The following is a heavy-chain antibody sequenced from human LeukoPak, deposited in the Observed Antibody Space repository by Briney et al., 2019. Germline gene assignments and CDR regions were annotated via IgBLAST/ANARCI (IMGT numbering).Heavy chain of an antibody. Sequence: KTSETLSLTCTVSGGSISSGDYYWSWIRQPPGKGLEWIGYIYYSGSTYYNPSLKSRVTISVDTSKNQFSLKLSSVTAADTAVYYCARELPIVVVTGDAFDIWGQGTMVTVSS. CDR3: ARELPIVVVTGDAFDI. J-gene: IGHJ3*02. V-gene: IGHV4-30-4*01. CDR2: IYYSGST. D-gene: IGHD2-21*02. CDR1: GGSISSGDYY.